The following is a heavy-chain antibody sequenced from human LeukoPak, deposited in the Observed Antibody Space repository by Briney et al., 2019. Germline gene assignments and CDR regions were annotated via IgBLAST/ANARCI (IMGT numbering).Heavy chain of an antibody. J-gene: IGHJ5*02. CDR1: GFTFSSYG. CDR2: ISYDGSNK. D-gene: IGHD4-11*01. V-gene: IGHV3-30*18. CDR3: AKDPYSNYVSNWFDP. Sequence: GGSLRLSCAASGFTFSSYGMHWVRQAPGKGLEWVAVISYDGSNKYYADSVKGRFTISRDNSKNTLYLQMNSLRAEDTAVYYCAKDPYSNYVSNWFDPWGQGTLVTVSS.